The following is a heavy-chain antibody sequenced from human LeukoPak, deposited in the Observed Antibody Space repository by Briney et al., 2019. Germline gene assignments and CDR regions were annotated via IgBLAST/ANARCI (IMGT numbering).Heavy chain of an antibody. CDR2: IYTGGSN. V-gene: IGHV4-4*07. J-gene: IGHJ6*03. CDR1: GGSISSYY. Sequence: SETLTLTCTVSGGSISSYYWSWIRQPAGKGLEWIGRIYTGGSNSYNPSLKSRVTISADTSETQFSLRLSSVTAADTAVYYCARGGDDGIFGYYFMDVWGKGTTV. D-gene: IGHD3-9*01. CDR3: ARGGDDGIFGYYFMDV.